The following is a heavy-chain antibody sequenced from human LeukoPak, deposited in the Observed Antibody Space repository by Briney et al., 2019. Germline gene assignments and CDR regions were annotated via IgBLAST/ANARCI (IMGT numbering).Heavy chain of an antibody. Sequence: ASVKVSYKASGYTFTSYGISCVRQAPGQGLECMGWISAYNCTTNYAQKLKGRVTMTTDTSTSTAYMELRSLRSDATAVYYCARDTNGSYYDSSGHSTTGFDPWGQGTLVTVSS. V-gene: IGHV1-18*01. D-gene: IGHD3-22*01. CDR2: ISAYNCTT. J-gene: IGHJ5*02. CDR1: GYTFTSYG. CDR3: ARDTNGSYYDSSGHSTTGFDP.